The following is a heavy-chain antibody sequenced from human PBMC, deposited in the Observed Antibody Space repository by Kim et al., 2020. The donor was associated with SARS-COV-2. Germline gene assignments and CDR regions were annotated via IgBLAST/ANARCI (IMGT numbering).Heavy chain of an antibody. CDR3: ARWRSSSWNPRLTYGMDV. CDR2: INHSGST. CDR1: GGSFSGYY. D-gene: IGHD6-13*01. J-gene: IGHJ6*02. V-gene: IGHV4-34*01. Sequence: SETLSLTCAVYGGSFSGYYWSWIRQPPGKGLEWIGEINHSGSTNYNPSLKSRVTISVDTSKNQFSLKLSSVTAADTAVYYCARWRSSSWNPRLTYGMDVWGQGTTVTVSS.